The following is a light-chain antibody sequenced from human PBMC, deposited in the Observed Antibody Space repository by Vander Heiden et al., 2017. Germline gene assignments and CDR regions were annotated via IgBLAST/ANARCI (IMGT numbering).Light chain of an antibody. V-gene: IGKV2-28*01. CDR2: LGS. CDR1: QSLLHSNGYNY. Sequence: DIAMTQSPLSLPVTPGEPAPISCRSSQSLLHSNGYNYLDWYLQKPGQSPQLLIYLGSNRASGVPDRFSGSGSGTDFTLKISRVEAEDVGVYYCMQALQTPWTFGQGTKLEIK. J-gene: IGKJ2*02. CDR3: MQALQTPWT.